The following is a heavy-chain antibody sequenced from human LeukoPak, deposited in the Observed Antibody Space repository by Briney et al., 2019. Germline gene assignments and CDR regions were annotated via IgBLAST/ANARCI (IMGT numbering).Heavy chain of an antibody. CDR2: INWNSGSK. CDR3: VRHFNSVATMQIDY. Sequence: GGSLRLSCAPSGFAFEDHGLSWVRQAPGKGLEWVSGINWNSGSKRYAASVKGRFTISRDNARNSVYLEMTSLRVEDTAFYHCVRHFNSVATMQIDYWGQGILVSVSS. D-gene: IGHD5-12*01. V-gene: IGHV3-20*01. J-gene: IGHJ4*02. CDR1: GFAFEDHG.